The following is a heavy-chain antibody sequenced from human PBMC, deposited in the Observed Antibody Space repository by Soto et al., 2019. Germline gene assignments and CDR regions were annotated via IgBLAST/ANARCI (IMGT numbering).Heavy chain of an antibody. D-gene: IGHD1-26*01. CDR2: ISGSGGST. J-gene: IGHJ4*02. Sequence: GGSLRLSCAASGFTFSSYAMSWVRQAPGKGLEWVSAISGSGGSTYYADSVKGRFTISRDNSKNTLYLQMNSLRAEDTAVYYCAKPYSSFIHPGWDFDYWGQGTLVTVSS. CDR1: GFTFSSYA. CDR3: AKPYSSFIHPGWDFDY. V-gene: IGHV3-23*01.